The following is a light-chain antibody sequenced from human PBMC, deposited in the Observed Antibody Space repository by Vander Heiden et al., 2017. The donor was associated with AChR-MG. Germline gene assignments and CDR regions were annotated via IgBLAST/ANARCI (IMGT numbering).Light chain of an antibody. CDR1: NLGDKY. CDR3: QAWDSRANWV. CDR2: QKD. V-gene: IGLV3-1*01. Sequence: SYHLTQPPSVSVSPGPTATITCPGDNLGDKYVSWYQQKPGQPPLLVIYQKDKRPSGIPERFSGSNSGNTATLTISGTQAVDEADFFCQAWDSRANWVFGGGTKLTVL. J-gene: IGLJ3*02.